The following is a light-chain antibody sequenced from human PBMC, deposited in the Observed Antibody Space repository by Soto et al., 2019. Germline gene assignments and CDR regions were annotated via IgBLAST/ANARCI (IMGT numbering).Light chain of an antibody. CDR2: END. Sequence: QSVLTQPPSVSAAPGQKVTISCSGTRTNIGINYVSWYQQFPGTAPKVVIYENDKRPSGIPDQFSGSKSGTSATLAITGLQTGYEADYYCGTWDSSLTPGGVFGTGTKVTVL. CDR1: RTNIGINY. CDR3: GTWDSSLTPGGV. V-gene: IGLV1-51*01. J-gene: IGLJ1*01.